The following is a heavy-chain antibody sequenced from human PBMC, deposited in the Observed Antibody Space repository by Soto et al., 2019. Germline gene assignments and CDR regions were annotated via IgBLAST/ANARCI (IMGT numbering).Heavy chain of an antibody. V-gene: IGHV3-49*03. D-gene: IGHD3-22*01. CDR3: TRDGEAGITMIVVDDY. J-gene: IGHJ4*02. Sequence: GGSLRLSCTASGFTFGDYAMSWFRQAPGKGLEWVGFIRSKAYGGTTEYAASVKGRFTISRDDSKSIAYLQMNSLKTEDTAVYYCTRDGEAGITMIVVDDYWGQGTLVTVSS. CDR2: IRSKAYGGTT. CDR1: GFTFGDYA.